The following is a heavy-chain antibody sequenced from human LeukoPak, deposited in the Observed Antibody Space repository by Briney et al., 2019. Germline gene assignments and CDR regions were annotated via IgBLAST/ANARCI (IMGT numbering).Heavy chain of an antibody. CDR3: AREWGYCSGGSCRDDAFDI. CDR2: ISSSSSYI. CDR1: GFTFSSYS. D-gene: IGHD2-15*01. Sequence: GGSLRLSCAASGFTFSSYSMNWVRQAPGKGLEWVSSISSSSSYIYYADSVKGRFTISRDNAKNSLYLQMNSLRAEDTAVYYCAREWGYCSGGSCRDDAFDIWGKGTMVTVSS. J-gene: IGHJ3*02. V-gene: IGHV3-21*01.